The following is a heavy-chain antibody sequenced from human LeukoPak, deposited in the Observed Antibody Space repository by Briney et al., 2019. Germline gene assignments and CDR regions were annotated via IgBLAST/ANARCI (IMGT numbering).Heavy chain of an antibody. Sequence: ASVKVSCKASGYTFTNYDVNWVRQATGQGLEWMGWMNPTSGKAGFAQRFQGRVSMTRNISISTAYMELSSLRSEDTAVYYCARDFFDGHGYTFYYHGMDVWGQGTTVTVSS. CDR1: GYTFTNYD. V-gene: IGHV1-8*01. CDR2: MNPTSGKA. CDR3: ARDFFDGHGYTFYYHGMDV. D-gene: IGHD3-22*01. J-gene: IGHJ6*02.